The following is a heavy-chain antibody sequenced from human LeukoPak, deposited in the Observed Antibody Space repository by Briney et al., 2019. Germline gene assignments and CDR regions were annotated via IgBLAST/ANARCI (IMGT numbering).Heavy chain of an antibody. D-gene: IGHD6-19*01. CDR1: GLHFSGTA. V-gene: IGHV3-23*01. Sequence: GGSLSLSCPASGLHFSGTAMSWVRQAPGKGLDWVSAISHDGMNAYYADSVKGRFTISRDHSTKTVFSEMSSLTAADTGVYYCAKDGAQYSSGPECDPRGQGALATVSP. CDR2: ISHDGMNA. CDR3: AKDGAQYSSGPECDP. J-gene: IGHJ5*02.